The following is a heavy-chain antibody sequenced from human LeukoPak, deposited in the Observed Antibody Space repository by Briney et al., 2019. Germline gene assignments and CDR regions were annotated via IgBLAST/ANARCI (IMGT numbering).Heavy chain of an antibody. V-gene: IGHV1-2*02. Sequence: GASVKVSCKASQFTFTGYYLHWVRQAPGQGLEWMGWINPNSGDTNYAQKFQGRVTMTRDTSISTAYMELSRLRSDDTAVYYCAIDEGTWHYYFEYWGQGTLVTVSS. CDR2: INPNSGDT. J-gene: IGHJ4*02. CDR3: AIDEGTWHYYFEY. CDR1: QFTFTGYY. D-gene: IGHD4/OR15-4a*01.